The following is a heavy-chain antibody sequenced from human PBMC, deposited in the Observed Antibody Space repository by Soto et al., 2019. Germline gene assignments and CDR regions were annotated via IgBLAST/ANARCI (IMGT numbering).Heavy chain of an antibody. J-gene: IGHJ4*02. V-gene: IGHV4-59*01. CDR1: GDSFTSYY. CDR2: IYFSGTT. D-gene: IGHD3-10*01. Sequence: PSVTLSLTCSVSGDSFTSYYWSWIRQPPGKGLEWIGYIYFSGTTIYNPSLKSRVTISVDTSKKQFSLKMNLVTAADTAVYYCAKGGHISGSYRIDPFDYWGPGTLVPGS. CDR3: AKGGHISGSYRIDPFDY.